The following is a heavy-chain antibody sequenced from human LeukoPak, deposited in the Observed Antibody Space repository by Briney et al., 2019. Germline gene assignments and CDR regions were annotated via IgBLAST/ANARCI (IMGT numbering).Heavy chain of an antibody. V-gene: IGHV1-69*04. D-gene: IGHD1-26*01. CDR2: IIPILGIA. CDR1: GGTFSSYA. Sequence: GASVKVSCKASGGTFSSYAISWVRQAPGQGLEWMGRIIPILGIANYAQKFQGRVTITADKSTSTAYMELSSLRSEDTAVYYCAIVLWEATIKHFDYWGQGTLVTVSS. CDR3: AIVLWEATIKHFDY. J-gene: IGHJ4*02.